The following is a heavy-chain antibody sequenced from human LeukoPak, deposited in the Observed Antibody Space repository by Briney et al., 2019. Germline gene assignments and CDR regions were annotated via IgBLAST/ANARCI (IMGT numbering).Heavy chain of an antibody. V-gene: IGHV3-30*02. J-gene: IGHJ4*02. Sequence: GGSLRLSCAASGFTFSSYGMHWVRQAPGKGLEWVAFIRYDGSNKYYADSVKGRFTISRDNSKNTLYLQMSSLRVDDTAVYYCAKRLLGGSGDGYWGQGTLVTVSS. CDR3: AKRLLGGSGDGY. CDR1: GFTFSSYG. D-gene: IGHD2/OR15-2a*01. CDR2: IRYDGSNK.